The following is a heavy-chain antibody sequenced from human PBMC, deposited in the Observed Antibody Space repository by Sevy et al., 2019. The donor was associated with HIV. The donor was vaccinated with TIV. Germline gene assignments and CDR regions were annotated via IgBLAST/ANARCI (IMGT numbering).Heavy chain of an antibody. Sequence: GGSLRLSCAASGFTFSSYAMHWVRQAPGKGLEWVAVISYDGNNKYADSVKGRFTISRDNAKNSLFLHMNTLRAEDTAVYYCARSYSSSWYILYYFEYWGQGTPVTISS. CDR3: ARSYSSSWYILYYFEY. J-gene: IGHJ4*02. V-gene: IGHV3-30*03. CDR2: ISYDGNNK. D-gene: IGHD6-13*01. CDR1: GFTFSSYA.